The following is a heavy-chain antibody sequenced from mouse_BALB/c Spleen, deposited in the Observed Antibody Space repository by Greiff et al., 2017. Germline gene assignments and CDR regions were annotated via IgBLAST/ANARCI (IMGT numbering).Heavy chain of an antibody. J-gene: IGHJ2*01. V-gene: IGHV1S137*01. CDR3: ERRDGNYPFDG. CDR1: GYTFTDYA. Sequence: QVQLQQSGAELVRPGVSVKISCKGSGYTFTDYAMHWVKQSHAKSLEWIGVISTYYGDASYNQKFKGKATMTVDKSSSTAYMELARLTSEDSAIYYWERRDGNYPFDGWGEGTTLTVSS. D-gene: IGHD2-1*01. CDR2: ISTYYGDA.